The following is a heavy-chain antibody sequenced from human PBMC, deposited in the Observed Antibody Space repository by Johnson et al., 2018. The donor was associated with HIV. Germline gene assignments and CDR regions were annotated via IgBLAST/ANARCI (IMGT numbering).Heavy chain of an antibody. D-gene: IGHD6-19*01. Sequence: VQLVESGGGLVQPGRSLRLSCAASGFTFDDYAMHWVRQAPGKGLEWVSGISWNSGSIGYADSVKGRFTISRDNAKNSLYLQMSSLRAEDTAVYSCAGENLPGIAVYGGAFDIWGQGTMVTVSS. V-gene: IGHV3-9*01. CDR2: ISWNSGSI. J-gene: IGHJ3*02. CDR1: GFTFDDYA. CDR3: AGENLPGIAVYGGAFDI.